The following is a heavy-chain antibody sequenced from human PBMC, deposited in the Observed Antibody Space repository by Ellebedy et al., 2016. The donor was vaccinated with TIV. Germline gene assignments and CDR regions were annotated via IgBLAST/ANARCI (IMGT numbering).Heavy chain of an antibody. J-gene: IGHJ4*02. D-gene: IGHD2-2*01. CDR3: ARSSITYCSSTSCHRQQLAKFDY. CDR1: GFTFSTHD. Sequence: GGSLRLSCAGSGFTFSTHDVSWVRQAPGKGLEWVSYISSSGSTIYYADSVKGRFTISRDNAKNSLYLQMNSLRAEDTAVYYCARSSITYCSSTSCHRQQLAKFDYWGQGTLVTVSS. V-gene: IGHV3-48*03. CDR2: ISSSGSTI.